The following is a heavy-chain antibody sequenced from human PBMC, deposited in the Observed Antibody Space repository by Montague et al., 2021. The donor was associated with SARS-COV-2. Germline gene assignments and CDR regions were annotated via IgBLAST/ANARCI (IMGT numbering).Heavy chain of an antibody. CDR3: ARYGYNWNDDEGFDY. Sequence: TLSLTYAVSGGSIITGSNFYWGWIRQSAGKGLEWIGRIHSSGGTNYNPSLKSRLTISVDTSKNQFSLKLSSVTAADTAVYYCARYGYNWNDDEGFDYWGQGTLVTVSS. CDR1: GGSIITGSNFY. CDR2: IHSSGGT. V-gene: IGHV4-61*02. J-gene: IGHJ4*02. D-gene: IGHD1-20*01.